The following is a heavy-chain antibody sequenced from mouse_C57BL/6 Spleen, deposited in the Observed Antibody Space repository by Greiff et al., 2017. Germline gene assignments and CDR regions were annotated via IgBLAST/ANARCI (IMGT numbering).Heavy chain of an antibody. D-gene: IGHD1-1*01. CDR2: IDPNSGGT. V-gene: IGHV1-72*01. CDR3: ASTTVEGLYWYFDV. Sequence: QVQLQQPGAELVQPGASVKLSCKASGYTFTSYWMHWVKQRPGRGLEWIGRIDPNSGGTKYNEKFKSKATLTVDKPSSTAYMQLSRLTSEDSAVYYCASTTVEGLYWYFDVWGTGTTVTVSS. CDR1: GYTFTSYW. J-gene: IGHJ1*03.